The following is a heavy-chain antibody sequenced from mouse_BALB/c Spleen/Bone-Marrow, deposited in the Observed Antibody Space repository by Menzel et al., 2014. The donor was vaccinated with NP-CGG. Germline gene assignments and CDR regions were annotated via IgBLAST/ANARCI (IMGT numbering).Heavy chain of an antibody. CDR3: ARFGYDYALDY. V-gene: IGHV3-8*02. J-gene: IGHJ4*01. Sequence: VQLQQSGPSLVKTSQTLFLSCSVAGDSITSGYWNWIRKFPGNKLEYMGYISYSGSTYYNPSLKSRISITRDTSKNQYYQKLKSVTTEDTATYYCARFGYDYALDYWGDETSVTISS. CDR1: GDSITSGY. CDR2: ISYSGST. D-gene: IGHD2-2*01.